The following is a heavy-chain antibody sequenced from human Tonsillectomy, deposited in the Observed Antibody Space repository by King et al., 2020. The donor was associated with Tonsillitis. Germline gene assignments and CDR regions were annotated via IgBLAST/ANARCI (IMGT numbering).Heavy chain of an antibody. D-gene: IGHD3-3*01. CDR3: ARGSRITIFGVVSRFDT. J-gene: IGHJ5*02. CDR1: AYTFTGYY. CDR2: MNPTSGGT. Sequence: VQLVQSGAEVKKPGASVKVSCKASAYTFTGYYMNWVRQAPGQGLEWMGRMNPTSGGTHYAQKFQGRVTMTRDTSIDTAYMELSRLTSDDTAVYYCARGSRITIFGVVSRFDTWGQGTLVSVSS. V-gene: IGHV1-2*06.